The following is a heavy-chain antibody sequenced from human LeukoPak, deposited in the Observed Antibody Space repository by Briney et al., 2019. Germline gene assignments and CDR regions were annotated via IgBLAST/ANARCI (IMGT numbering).Heavy chain of an antibody. CDR2: INWNGGST. D-gene: IGHD6-13*01. CDR1: GFTFSSYG. Sequence: PGGSLRLSCAASGFTFSSYGMSWVRQAPGKGLEWVSGINWNGGSTSYADSVKGRFTISRDNAKNSLYLQMNSLRAEDTAFYYCARDKAAAGTLFDYWGQGALVTVSS. V-gene: IGHV3-20*04. CDR3: ARDKAAAGTLFDY. J-gene: IGHJ4*02.